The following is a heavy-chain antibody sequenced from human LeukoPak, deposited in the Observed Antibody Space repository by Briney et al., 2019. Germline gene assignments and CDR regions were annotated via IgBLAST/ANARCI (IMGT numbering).Heavy chain of an antibody. CDR3: AKDYCRGGNCPLPFFDS. CDR1: GFTVSSDY. Sequence: GGSLRLSCAASGFTVSSDYMSWVRQAPEEGLEWVSVIYSDGSTYYADSVKGRFTISRDSSKNTVYLQMNSLRAEDTATYYCAKDYCRGGNCPLPFFDSWGQGTLVTVSS. J-gene: IGHJ4*02. CDR2: IYSDGST. V-gene: IGHV3-53*01. D-gene: IGHD2-15*01.